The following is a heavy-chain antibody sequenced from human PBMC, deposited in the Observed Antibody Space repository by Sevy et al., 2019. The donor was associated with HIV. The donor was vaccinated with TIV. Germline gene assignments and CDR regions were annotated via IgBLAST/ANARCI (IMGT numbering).Heavy chain of an antibody. J-gene: IGHJ4*02. CDR1: GFTLSSYT. V-gene: IGHV3-48*02. CDR3: VRDERAIASHFDY. D-gene: IGHD2-21*01. CDR2: FDRTDIT. Sequence: WGSLRLSCEASGFTLSSYTMNWVHQSPEKGLEWVATFDRTDITHYADSVKGRFIISRDTAKNSLFLQMNSLRDDDTAMYFCVRDERAIASHFDYWGRGTLVTVSS.